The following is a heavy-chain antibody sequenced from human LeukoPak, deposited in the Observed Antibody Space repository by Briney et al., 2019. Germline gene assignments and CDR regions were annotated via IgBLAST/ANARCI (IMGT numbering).Heavy chain of an antibody. CDR1: GFTFSSYG. D-gene: IGHD2-2*02. CDR3: ASRELYGPNYYYYYGMDV. J-gene: IGHJ6*02. CDR2: ISYDGSNK. Sequence: GGSLRLSCAASGFTFSSYGMHWVRQAPGKGLEWVAVISYDGSNKYYADSVKGRFTISSDNSKNTLYLQMNSLRAEDTAVYYCASRELYGPNYYYYYGMDVWGQGTTVTVSS. V-gene: IGHV3-30*03.